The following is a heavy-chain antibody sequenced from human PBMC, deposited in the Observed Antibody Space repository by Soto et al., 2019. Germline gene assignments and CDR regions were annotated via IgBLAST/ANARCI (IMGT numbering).Heavy chain of an antibody. V-gene: IGHV3-15*01. CDR3: TTDGWDGDYYFDY. D-gene: IGHD4-17*01. J-gene: IGHJ4*02. Sequence: GGSLRLSCAASGFTFSNAWMSWVRQAPGKGLEWVGRIKSKTDGGTTDYAAPVKGRFTISRDDSKNTLYLQMNSLKTEDTAVYYCTTDGWDGDYYFDYWGQGTLVTVSS. CDR1: GFTFSNAW. CDR2: IKSKTDGGTT.